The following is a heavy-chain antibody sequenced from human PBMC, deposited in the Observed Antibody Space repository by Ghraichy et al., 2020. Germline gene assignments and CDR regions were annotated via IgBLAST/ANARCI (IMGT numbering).Heavy chain of an antibody. CDR1: GFTFSSHG. J-gene: IGHJ4*02. V-gene: IGHV3-7*01. CDR3: ARAGEYYYDSSGYYTY. CDR2: IKQDESEK. D-gene: IGHD3-22*01. Sequence: ESLNISCAASGFTFSSHGMSWVRQAPGKGLEWVANIKQDESEKYYVDSAKGRFTISRDNAKNSLYLQMNSLRVEDTAVYYCARAGEYYYDSSGYYTYWGQRTLFTVSS.